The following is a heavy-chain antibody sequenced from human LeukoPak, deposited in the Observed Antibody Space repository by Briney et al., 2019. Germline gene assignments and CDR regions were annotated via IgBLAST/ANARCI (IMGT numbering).Heavy chain of an antibody. Sequence: ASVKVSCKASGYTFTSYYMHWVRQAPGQGLEWMGIINPSGGSTSYAQKFQGRVTMTRDTSTSTVYMELSSLRSEDTAVYYCARDHEYYYDSSGFDYWGQGTLVTVSS. J-gene: IGHJ4*02. CDR1: GYTFTSYY. CDR2: INPSGGST. CDR3: ARDHEYYYDSSGFDY. V-gene: IGHV1-46*01. D-gene: IGHD3-22*01.